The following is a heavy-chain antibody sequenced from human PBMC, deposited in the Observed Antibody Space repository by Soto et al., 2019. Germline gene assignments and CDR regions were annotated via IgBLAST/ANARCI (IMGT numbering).Heavy chain of an antibody. CDR2: IYYSGST. CDR1: GGSISSYY. Sequence: PSETLSLTCTVSGGSISSYYWSWIRQPPGKGLEWIGYIYYSGSTNYNPSLKSRVTISVDTSKNQFSLQLNSVTPEDTAVYYCARAYCSGGSCWAWSNWFDPWGQGTLVTVSS. D-gene: IGHD2-15*01. V-gene: IGHV4-59*12. CDR3: ARAYCSGGSCWAWSNWFDP. J-gene: IGHJ5*02.